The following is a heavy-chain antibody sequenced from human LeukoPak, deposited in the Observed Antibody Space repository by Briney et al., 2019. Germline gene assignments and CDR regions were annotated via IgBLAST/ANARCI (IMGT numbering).Heavy chain of an antibody. Sequence: SETLSLTCGVYGGSFSGCYWSWIRQPPGKGLEWIGEINHSGSTNYNPSLKSRVTISVDTSKNQFSLKLSSVTAADTVVYYCARSLLWFRIRYFDYWGQGTLVTVCS. CDR2: INHSGST. V-gene: IGHV4-34*01. CDR1: GGSFSGCY. CDR3: ARSLLWFRIRYFDY. D-gene: IGHD3-10*01. J-gene: IGHJ4*02.